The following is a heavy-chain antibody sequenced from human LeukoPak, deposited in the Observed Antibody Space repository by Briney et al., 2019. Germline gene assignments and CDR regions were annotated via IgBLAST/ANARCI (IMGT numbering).Heavy chain of an antibody. CDR1: GFTFSSYA. CDR2: ISGSGGST. J-gene: IGHJ4*02. D-gene: IGHD5-18*01. CDR3: ANVGYSYGHSDS. V-gene: IGHV3-23*01. Sequence: GGSLRLSCAASGFTFSSYAMSWVRQAPGKGLEWVSAISGSGGSTYYADSVKGRFTISRANSKTTLYLQINSLRAEDTAVCYCANVGYSYGHSDSWGQGTLVTVSS.